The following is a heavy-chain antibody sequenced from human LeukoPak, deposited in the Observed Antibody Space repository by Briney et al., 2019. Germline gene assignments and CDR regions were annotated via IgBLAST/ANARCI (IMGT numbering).Heavy chain of an antibody. CDR3: AREVYGVPRQVYFDY. CDR1: GGSIIIDY. V-gene: IGHV4-59*01. J-gene: IGHJ4*02. CDR2: IYYSGST. Sequence: SETLSLTRAVSGGSIIIDYWSLIRQPPRKSLELIRYIYYSGSTNYIPSLKSRVSISVDTSKNQFSLKLSSVTAADTAVYYCAREVYGVPRQVYFDYWGQRTLVIVSS. D-gene: IGHD4-17*01.